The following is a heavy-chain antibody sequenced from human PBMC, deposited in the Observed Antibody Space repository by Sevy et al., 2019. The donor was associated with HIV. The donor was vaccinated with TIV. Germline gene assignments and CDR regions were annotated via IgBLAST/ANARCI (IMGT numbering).Heavy chain of an antibody. CDR1: GFTFDDYA. CDR2: ISWKSGSI. V-gene: IGHV3-9*01. CDR3: AKEVYGGIAAAGTGEFDP. D-gene: IGHD6-13*01. Sequence: GGSLRLSCAASGFTFDDYAMHWIRQAPGKGLEWVSGISWKSGSIGYADSVKGRFTISRDNAKNSLYRQMNSLRADDTAVYYCAKEVYGGIAAAGTGEFDPWGQGTLVTVSS. J-gene: IGHJ5*02.